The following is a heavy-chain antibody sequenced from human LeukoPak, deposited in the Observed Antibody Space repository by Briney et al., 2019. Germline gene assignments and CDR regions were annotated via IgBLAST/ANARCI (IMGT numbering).Heavy chain of an antibody. CDR3: AKVDVTGSYTRYDAFDI. Sequence: GGSLRLSCAASGFTFSSYSMNWVRQAPGKGLEWVSYISSSSSTIYYADSVKGRFTISRDNSKNTLYLQMNSLRAEDTAVYYCAKVDVTGSYTRYDAFDIWGQGTMVTVSS. J-gene: IGHJ3*02. CDR1: GFTFSSYS. D-gene: IGHD1-26*01. CDR2: ISSSSSTI. V-gene: IGHV3-48*01.